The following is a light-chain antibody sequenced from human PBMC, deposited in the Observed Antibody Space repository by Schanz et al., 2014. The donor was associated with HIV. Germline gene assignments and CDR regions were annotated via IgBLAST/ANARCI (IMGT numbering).Light chain of an antibody. CDR1: SSNIGAGYD. CDR2: GNS. V-gene: IGLV1-40*01. J-gene: IGLJ2*01. Sequence: QSVLTQPPSVSGAPGQRVTISCTGSSSNIGAGYDVHWYQHLPGTAPKLLIHGNSNRPSGVPDRFSGSRSGASASLAITGLQPEDEADYYCSSYAGSNVAFGGGTKLTVL. CDR3: SSYAGSNVA.